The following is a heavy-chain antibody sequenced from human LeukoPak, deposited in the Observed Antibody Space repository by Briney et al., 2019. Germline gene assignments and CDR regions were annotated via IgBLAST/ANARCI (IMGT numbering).Heavy chain of an antibody. D-gene: IGHD3-22*01. CDR3: ATSRHSHDRSGHLFHF. V-gene: IGHV5-51*01. CDR2: IYPDDSDT. J-gene: IGHJ4*02. Sequence: GESLKISCKGSGYRSINYWIAWVRQLPGKGLEWMGTIYPDDSDTRFSPSFRGQVTFSADKSIRTAYLQWGSLKASDTAMYYCATSRHSHDRSGHLFHFRGQGTLVTVSS. CDR1: GYRSINYW.